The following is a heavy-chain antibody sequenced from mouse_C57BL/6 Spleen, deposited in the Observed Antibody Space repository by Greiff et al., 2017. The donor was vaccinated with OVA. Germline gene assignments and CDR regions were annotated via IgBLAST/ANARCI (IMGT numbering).Heavy chain of an antibody. CDR1: GFTFTDYY. CDR3: ARGDYAWFAY. J-gene: IGHJ3*01. Sequence: EVQVVESGGGLVQPGGSLSLSCAASGFTFTDYYMSWVRQPPGKALEWLGFIRNKANGYTTEYSASVKGRFTISRDNSPSILYLQMNALRAEDSATYYCARGDYAWFAYWGQGTLVTVSA. D-gene: IGHD2-4*01. V-gene: IGHV7-3*01. CDR2: IRNKANGYTT.